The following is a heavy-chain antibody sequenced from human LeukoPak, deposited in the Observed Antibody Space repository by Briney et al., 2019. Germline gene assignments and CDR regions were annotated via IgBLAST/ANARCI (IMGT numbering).Heavy chain of an antibody. CDR3: TTDIFPITIFGVVNYYYYYMDV. D-gene: IGHD3-3*01. J-gene: IGHJ6*03. CDR2: IYSGGST. CDR1: GFTVSSNY. Sequence: GGSLRLSCAASGFTVSSNYMSWVRQAPGKGLEWVSVIYSGGSTYYADSVKGRFTISRDNSKNTLYLQMNSLRAEDTAVYYCTTDIFPITIFGVVNYYYYYMDVWGKGTTVTVSS. V-gene: IGHV3-66*01.